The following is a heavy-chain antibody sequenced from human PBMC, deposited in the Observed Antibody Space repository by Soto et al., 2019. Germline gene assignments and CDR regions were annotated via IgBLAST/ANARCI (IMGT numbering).Heavy chain of an antibody. CDR2: IYYSGST. CDR3: ARQMYTSGWSPTFDY. Sequence: QLQLQESGPGLVKPSETLSLTCTVSGGSISSSGRYWGWIRQSPGKGLEWIGSIYYSGSTYYNPSLKSRVTISVDTSKNHFSLNLSYVTAADTAVYYCARQMYTSGWSPTFDYWGQGTLVTVSS. D-gene: IGHD6-19*01. CDR1: GGSISSSGRY. V-gene: IGHV4-39*01. J-gene: IGHJ4*02.